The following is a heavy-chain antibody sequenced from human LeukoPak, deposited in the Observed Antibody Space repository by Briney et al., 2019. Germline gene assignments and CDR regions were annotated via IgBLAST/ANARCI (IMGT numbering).Heavy chain of an antibody. CDR2: IIPIFGTA. CDR1: GGTFNSHV. J-gene: IGHJ4*02. CDR3: ATGYGS. Sequence: ASVKVSCKASGGTFNSHVINWVRQAPGQGLEWMGGIIPIFGTANYKQKFQGRVTITADESTSTAYMELSSLRSEDTAVYYRATGYGSWGQGTLVTVSS. D-gene: IGHD3-10*01. V-gene: IGHV1-69*13.